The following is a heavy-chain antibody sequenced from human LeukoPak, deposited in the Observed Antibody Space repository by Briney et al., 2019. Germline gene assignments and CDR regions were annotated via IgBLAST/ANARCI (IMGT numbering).Heavy chain of an antibody. CDR1: GYTLTGYY. CDR3: ARDRVGSGWPRPYYFEV. CDR2: INPNTGAT. D-gene: IGHD6-19*01. V-gene: IGHV1-2*02. Sequence: ASVKVPCKASGYTLTGYYLHWVRQAPGQGLEWMGWINPNTGATHSAQKFQGRITMTRDSSISTAYMGLSRLRSDDTAVYYCARDRVGSGWPRPYYFEVWGQGTLVTVSS. J-gene: IGHJ4*02.